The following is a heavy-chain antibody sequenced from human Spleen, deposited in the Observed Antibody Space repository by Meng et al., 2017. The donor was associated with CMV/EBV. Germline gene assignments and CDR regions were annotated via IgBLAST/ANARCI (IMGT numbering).Heavy chain of an antibody. J-gene: IGHJ4*02. V-gene: IGHV3-48*01. Sequence: GGSLRLSCAASGFTFSSYGMNWVRQAPGKGLEWVSYISSSGGVIHYADSVKGRSTISRDNSKNTLYLQMNSLRAEDTAVYYCARDFYYDSSGDNYWGQGTLVTVSS. CDR1: GFTFSSYG. CDR3: ARDFYYDSSGDNY. D-gene: IGHD3-22*01. CDR2: ISSSGGVI.